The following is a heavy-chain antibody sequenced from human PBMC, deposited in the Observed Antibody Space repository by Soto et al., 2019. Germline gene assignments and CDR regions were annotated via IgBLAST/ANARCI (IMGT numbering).Heavy chain of an antibody. D-gene: IGHD2-2*01. CDR2: IYYSGST. CDR3: ARERGYCSSTSCYVFWFDP. V-gene: IGHV4-31*03. CDR1: GGSISSGGYY. J-gene: IGHJ5*02. Sequence: PSETLSLTCTVSGGSISSGGYYWSWIRQHPGKGLEWIGYIYYSGSTYYNPSLKSRVTISVDTSKNQFSLKLSSVTAADTAVYYCARERGYCSSTSCYVFWFDPWGQGTLVTVSS.